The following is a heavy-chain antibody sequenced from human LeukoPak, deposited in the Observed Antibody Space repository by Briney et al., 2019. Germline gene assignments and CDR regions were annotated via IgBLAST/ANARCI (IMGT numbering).Heavy chain of an antibody. D-gene: IGHD3-3*01. J-gene: IGHJ4*02. CDR1: GGSISSYY. V-gene: IGHV4-59*01. Sequence: SETLSLICTVSGGSISSYYWSWIRQPPGKGLEWIGYIYYSGSTNYNPSLKSRVTISVDTSKNQFSLKLSSVTAADTAVYYCARVTTIFGVVIKGVDYWGQGTLVTVSS. CDR3: ARVTTIFGVVIKGVDY. CDR2: IYYSGST.